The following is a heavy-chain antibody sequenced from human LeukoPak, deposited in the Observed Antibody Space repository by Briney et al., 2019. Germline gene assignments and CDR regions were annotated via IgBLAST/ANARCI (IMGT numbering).Heavy chain of an antibody. CDR1: GYSFTTYW. D-gene: IGHD3-22*01. CDR2: IYPGDSDT. CDR3: ARQSDSTGYYQLNWFDP. Sequence: GESLKISCQASGYSFTTYWIAWVRQLPGKGPEWMGIIYPGDSDTRYSPSFQGQVTISADKSISTAYLQWSSLKASDTAMYYCARQSDSTGYYQLNWFDPWGQGTLVTVSS. J-gene: IGHJ5*02. V-gene: IGHV5-51*01.